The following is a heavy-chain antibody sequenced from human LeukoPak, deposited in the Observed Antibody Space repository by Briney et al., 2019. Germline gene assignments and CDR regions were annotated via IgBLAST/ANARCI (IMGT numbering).Heavy chain of an antibody. CDR2: IYYSGST. Sequence: SETLSLTCTVSGGSISSSSYYWGWIRQPPGKGLEWIGSIYYSGSTYYNPSLKSRVTISVDTSKNQFSLKLSSVTAADTAVYYCARGGLPVRFLEWTEYYYYGMDVWGQGTTVTVSS. CDR1: GGSISSSSYY. CDR3: ARGGLPVRFLEWTEYYYYGMDV. D-gene: IGHD3-3*01. V-gene: IGHV4-39*01. J-gene: IGHJ6*02.